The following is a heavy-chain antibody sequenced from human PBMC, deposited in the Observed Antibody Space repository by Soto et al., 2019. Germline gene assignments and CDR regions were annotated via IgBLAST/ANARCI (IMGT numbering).Heavy chain of an antibody. Sequence: QVQVVQSGPEVKKPGASVTVSCKASGYTFTSYFIHWVRQAPGQGLEWMAIINPDTGDTNFAQNFQGRVTVTRDTSTSTVNMDLSSLRSEDTAIYYCARGTATVFDYWGQGTLVTVSS. CDR2: INPDTGDT. CDR3: ARGTATVFDY. V-gene: IGHV1-46*01. J-gene: IGHJ4*02. CDR1: GYTFTSYF.